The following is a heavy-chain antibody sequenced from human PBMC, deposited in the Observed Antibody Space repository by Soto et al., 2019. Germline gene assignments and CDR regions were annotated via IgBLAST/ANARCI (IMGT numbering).Heavy chain of an antibody. CDR1: AYSFRSHY. CDR3: ARYRVVVTANPAAVEI. J-gene: IGHJ2*01. D-gene: IGHD2-21*02. V-gene: IGHV1-46*01. CDR2: INPSGGST. Sequence: ASENRAWKSCAYSFRSHYMHWVRQAPGQGIEGMGIINPSGGSTTYAQKFQGRVTMTRDTSTSTVYMELSSLRSEDTAVYYCARYRVVVTANPAAVEIRGR.